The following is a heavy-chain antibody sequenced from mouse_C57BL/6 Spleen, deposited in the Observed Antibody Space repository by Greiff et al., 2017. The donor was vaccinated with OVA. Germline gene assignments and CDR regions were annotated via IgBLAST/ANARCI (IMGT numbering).Heavy chain of an antibody. J-gene: IGHJ3*01. V-gene: IGHV1-53*01. CDR3: ATKDYGSSYPLAY. CDR2: INPSNGGT. CDR1: GYTFTSYW. D-gene: IGHD1-1*01. Sequence: QVQLQQPGTELVKPGASVKLSCKASGYTFTSYWMHWVKQRPGQGLEWIGNINPSNGGTNYNEKFKSKATLTVDKSSSTAYMQLSSLTSEDAAVYYCATKDYGSSYPLAYWGQGTLVTVSA.